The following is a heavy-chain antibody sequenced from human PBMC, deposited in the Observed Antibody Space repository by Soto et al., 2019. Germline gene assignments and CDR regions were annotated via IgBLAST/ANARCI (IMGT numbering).Heavy chain of an antibody. CDR3: AKVHCSGGTCYSDYYYMDV. CDR1: GFSFDEYA. J-gene: IGHJ6*03. CDR2: ISWNSGTI. Sequence: EVQLVESGGGLVQPGRSLRLSCAASGFSFDEYAMHWVRQAPEKGLEWVSGISWNSGTIGYADSVKGRFTVSRDNAKNSLYLQMNSLRAEDTALYYCAKVHCSGGTCYSDYYYMDVWGKGTTVTVCS. D-gene: IGHD2-15*01. V-gene: IGHV3-9*01.